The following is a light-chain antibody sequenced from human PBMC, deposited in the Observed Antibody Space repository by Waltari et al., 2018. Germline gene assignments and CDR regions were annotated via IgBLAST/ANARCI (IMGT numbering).Light chain of an antibody. CDR1: NINAKS. J-gene: IGLJ3*02. CDR3: QVWESTNDHVV. V-gene: IGLV3-21*02. CDR2: HDR. Sequence: SYVLTQPPSGSVAPGQTATLTCGGNNINAKSVQRYQQKSGQAPVLVVYHDRDRPSGIPERFSGSNSGNTATLSISRVEDGDEADYYCQVWESTNDHVVFGGGTKLTVL.